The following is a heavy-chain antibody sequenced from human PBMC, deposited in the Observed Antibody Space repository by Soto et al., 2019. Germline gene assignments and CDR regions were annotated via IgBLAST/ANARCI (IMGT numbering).Heavy chain of an antibody. CDR3: ARVGKQWELLPQDV. J-gene: IGHJ6*02. CDR1: GFTFSSYE. Sequence: EVQLVESGGGLVQPGGSLRLSCAASGFTFSSYEMNWVRQAPGKGLEWVSYISSSGSTIYYVDSVKGRFTISRDNAKNSLSLQMNSLRAEDTAVYYCARVGKQWELLPQDVWGQGTTVTVSS. V-gene: IGHV3-48*03. D-gene: IGHD1-26*01. CDR2: ISSSGSTI.